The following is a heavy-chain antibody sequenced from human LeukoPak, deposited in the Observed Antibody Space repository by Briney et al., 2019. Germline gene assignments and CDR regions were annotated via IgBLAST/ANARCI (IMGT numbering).Heavy chain of an antibody. CDR2: VFDSGRT. J-gene: IGHJ4*02. CDR3: TTIRRGDIFGYFAF. Sequence: SETLSLTCTLSGGSMTTHHWNWIRQTPGKGLEWIGYVFDSGRTKVNPSLKSRVTLSADTSKNQLSLRLSSVTAADTAMYYCTTIRRGDIFGYFAFWGQGILVTVSS. D-gene: IGHD5-18*01. CDR1: GGSMTTHH. V-gene: IGHV4-59*11.